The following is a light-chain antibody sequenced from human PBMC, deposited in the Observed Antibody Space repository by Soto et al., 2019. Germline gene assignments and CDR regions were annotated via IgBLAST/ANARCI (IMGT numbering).Light chain of an antibody. CDR3: QQYGRSSCT. CDR1: QSVSSSY. V-gene: IGKV3-20*01. J-gene: IGKJ1*01. CDR2: GAS. Sequence: EMGVTQGPGTVFWAPGKRAKLSCRSSQSVSSSYLAWYQQKPGQAPRLLIYGASSRATGIPDRFSGSGSGTDFTLTISRLEPEDFAVYYCQQYGRSSCTFGQGTKVDIK.